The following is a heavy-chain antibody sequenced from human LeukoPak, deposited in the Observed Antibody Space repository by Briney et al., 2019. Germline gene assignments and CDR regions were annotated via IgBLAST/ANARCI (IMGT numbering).Heavy chain of an antibody. V-gene: IGHV3-30*18. CDR2: ISSDGSAK. CDR1: GFTFSTYG. CDR3: GKDGSSSNWRIDY. J-gene: IGHJ4*02. D-gene: IGHD6-13*01. Sequence: SGGSLRLSCAASGFTFSTYGMHWVRQAPGKGLEWVAVISSDGSAKYYADSVKGRFTISRDNSKNTLYLQMNSLRAEDTAVYYCGKDGSSSNWRIDYWGQGTLVTVSS.